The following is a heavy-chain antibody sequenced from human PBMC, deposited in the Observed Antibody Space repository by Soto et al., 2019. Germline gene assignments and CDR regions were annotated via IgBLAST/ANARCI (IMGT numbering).Heavy chain of an antibody. CDR1: GGSISSGGYY. J-gene: IGHJ5*02. V-gene: IGHV4-31*03. Sequence: QVQLQESGPGLVKPSQTLSLTCTVSGGSISSGGYYWSWIRQHPGKGLEWIGYIYYSGSTYYNPSLMSRVTISVDTSKNQFSLKLSSVTAADTAVYYCARGMAWVGWFDPWGQGTLVTVSS. CDR2: IYYSGST. D-gene: IGHD2-15*01. CDR3: ARGMAWVGWFDP.